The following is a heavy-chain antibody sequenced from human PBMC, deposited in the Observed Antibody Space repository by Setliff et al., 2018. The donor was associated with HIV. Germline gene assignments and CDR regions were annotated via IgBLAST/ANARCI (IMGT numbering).Heavy chain of an antibody. CDR2: VYPGDSET. Sequence: PGESLKISCQGSGYSFNTYWIGWVRQRPGKGLEWMGIVYPGDSETRYSPSFQGQVTISVDKSISTAYLQWSSLKASDTAMYYCARHPLLWFGELLGIFDYRGQGTLVTVSS. CDR3: ARHPLLWFGELLGIFDY. J-gene: IGHJ4*02. D-gene: IGHD3-10*01. CDR1: GYSFNTYW. V-gene: IGHV5-51*01.